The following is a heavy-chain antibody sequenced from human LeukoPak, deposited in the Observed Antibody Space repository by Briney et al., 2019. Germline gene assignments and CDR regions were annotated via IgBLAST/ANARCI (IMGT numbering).Heavy chain of an antibody. J-gene: IGHJ5*02. V-gene: IGHV3-23*01. CDR1: GFTFSSSA. CDR2: LSGSGGHT. CDR3: ANHGYCSSSSCSPTGS. Sequence: GGSLRLSCEDSGFTFSSSAMSWVRQAPGKGLEWGSGLSGSGGHTFKADAVRGRFTIPIDNAKNTLFLQMNSLRAKDTAVDFCANHGYCSSSSCSPTGSWGQGTLVTVSS. D-gene: IGHD2-2*01.